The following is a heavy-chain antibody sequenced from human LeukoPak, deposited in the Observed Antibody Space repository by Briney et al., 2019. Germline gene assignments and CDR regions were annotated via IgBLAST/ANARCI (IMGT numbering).Heavy chain of an antibody. CDR3: ARDRAGYDAFDI. Sequence: GGSLRLSCAASGFTFSSYWMHWVRQAPGKGLVWVSRINSEGSSTSYADSVKGRFTISRDNAKSTLYLQMSSLKAEDTAIFYCARDRAGYDAFDIWGQGTMVTVSS. D-gene: IGHD6-25*01. V-gene: IGHV3-74*01. CDR1: GFTFSSYW. CDR2: INSEGSST. J-gene: IGHJ3*02.